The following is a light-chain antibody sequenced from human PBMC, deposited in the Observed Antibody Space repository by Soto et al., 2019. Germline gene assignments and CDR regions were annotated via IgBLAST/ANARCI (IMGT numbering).Light chain of an antibody. Sequence: DIQMTQSPSTLSASLGDRVTITCRASRTVNAWLAWYQHKPGKAPKPLIYDASILESGVPARFSGSGSGTVFILTISSLQPDDVGTYYCQQYNTHSGTFGQGTKVEIK. CDR1: RTVNAW. J-gene: IGKJ1*01. CDR2: DAS. V-gene: IGKV1-5*01. CDR3: QQYNTHSGT.